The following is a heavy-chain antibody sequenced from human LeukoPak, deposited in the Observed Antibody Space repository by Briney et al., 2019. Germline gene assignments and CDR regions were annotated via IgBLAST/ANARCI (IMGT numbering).Heavy chain of an antibody. CDR3: AKDGLISGSGSYPDY. J-gene: IGHJ4*02. Sequence: PGGSLRLSCAASGFTFSSYGMHWVRQAPGKGLEWVAVISYDGSNKYYADSVKGRFTISRDNSKNTLYLQMNSLRAEDTAVYYCAKDGLISGSGSYPDYWGQGTLVTVSS. CDR1: GFTFSSYG. V-gene: IGHV3-30*18. D-gene: IGHD3-10*01. CDR2: ISYDGSNK.